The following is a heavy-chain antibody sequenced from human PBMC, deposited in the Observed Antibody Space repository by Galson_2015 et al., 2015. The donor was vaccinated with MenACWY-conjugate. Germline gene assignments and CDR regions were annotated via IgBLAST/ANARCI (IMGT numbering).Heavy chain of an antibody. CDR1: GFGFRCYD. Sequence: LRLSCAASGFGFRCYDMHWVRQAPGTGLDWVAVISYDGSNKYYADSVKGRFTISRDKNTLYLEMISLRGEDTAVYYCARVYSGSPDYGMDVWGQGTTVTVSS. V-gene: IGHV3-30*04. D-gene: IGHD1-26*01. CDR3: ARVYSGSPDYGMDV. CDR2: ISYDGSNK. J-gene: IGHJ6*02.